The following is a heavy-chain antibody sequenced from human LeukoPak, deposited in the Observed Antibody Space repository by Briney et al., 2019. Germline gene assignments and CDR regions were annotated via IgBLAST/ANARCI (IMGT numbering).Heavy chain of an antibody. CDR3: ARGALGLRLGELSLYFDY. CDR2: ISSSGSTI. Sequence: GGSLRLSCAASGFTFSSYEMNWVRQAPGKGLEWVSYISSSGSTINYADSVKGRFTISRDNAKNSLYLQMKSLRAEDTAVYYCARGALGLRLGELSLYFDYWGQGTLVTVSS. J-gene: IGHJ4*02. V-gene: IGHV3-48*03. CDR1: GFTFSSYE. D-gene: IGHD3-16*02.